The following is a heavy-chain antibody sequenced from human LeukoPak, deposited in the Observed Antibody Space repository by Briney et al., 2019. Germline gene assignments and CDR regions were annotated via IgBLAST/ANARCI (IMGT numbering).Heavy chain of an antibody. CDR1: GFTFSSYS. D-gene: IGHD6-19*01. CDR2: ISSSSTI. V-gene: IGHV3-48*02. Sequence: GGSLRLSCAASGFTFSSYSMNWVRQAPGKGLEWVSYISSSSTIYYADSVKGRFTISRDTAKNSLYLQMNSLRDEDTAVYYCAKDNRRHYTSGPNPDSLHWGQGALVTVSS. CDR3: AKDNRRHYTSGPNPDSLH. J-gene: IGHJ4*02.